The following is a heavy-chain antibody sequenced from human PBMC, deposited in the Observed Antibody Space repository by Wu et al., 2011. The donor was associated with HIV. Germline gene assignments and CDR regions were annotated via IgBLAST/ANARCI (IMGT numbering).Heavy chain of an antibody. V-gene: IGHV1-69*14. CDR1: GGTFSSYA. Sequence: QVHLVQSGAEVKKPGSSVKVSCKASGGTFSSYAISWVRQAPGQGLEWMGGIIPIFGTANYAQKFQGRVTITADKSTSTAYMELSSLRSEDTAVYYCARDRYCSSTSCYGRYYYYYMDVWGKGTTVTVS. CDR3: ARDRYCSSTSCYGRYYYYYMDV. D-gene: IGHD2-2*01. CDR2: IIPIFGTA. J-gene: IGHJ6*03.